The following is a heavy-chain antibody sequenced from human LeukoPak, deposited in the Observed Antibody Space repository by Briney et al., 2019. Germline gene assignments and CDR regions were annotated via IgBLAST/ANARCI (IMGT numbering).Heavy chain of an antibody. D-gene: IGHD6-13*01. Sequence: PGGSLRLSCAASGFSFNTYAMSWVRQAPGKGLEWISSISGSGGSTYYADSVKGRFTISRDNSKNTLYLQMNSLRAEDTAVYYCAKNPNTGYSSSWFDYWGQGTLVTVPS. CDR1: GFSFNTYA. V-gene: IGHV3-23*01. CDR2: ISGSGGST. CDR3: AKNPNTGYSSSWFDY. J-gene: IGHJ4*02.